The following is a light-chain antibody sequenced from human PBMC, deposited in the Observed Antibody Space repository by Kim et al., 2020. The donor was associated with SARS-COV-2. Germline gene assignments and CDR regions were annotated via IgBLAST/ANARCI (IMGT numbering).Light chain of an antibody. CDR2: KAS. CDR3: QQYSSYPWT. V-gene: IGKV1-5*03. Sequence: ASVGDRVTITCRASQSVSSWLDWYQQKPGKAPKFLIYKASNLESGVPSRFSGSGSGTDYTLTITSLQPDDFATYYCQQYSSYPWTFGLGTKVDIK. CDR1: QSVSSW. J-gene: IGKJ1*01.